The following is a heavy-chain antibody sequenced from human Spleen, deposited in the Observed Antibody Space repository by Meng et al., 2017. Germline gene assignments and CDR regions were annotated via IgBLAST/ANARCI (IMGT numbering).Heavy chain of an antibody. V-gene: IGHV4-34*09. J-gene: IGHJ4*02. CDR1: GESLSGYY. CDR3: AGARSPRIFDY. CDR2: INHSGTT. D-gene: IGHD1-26*01. Sequence: QGHLRESGPGLVKPYQTLSLTCTVSGESLSGYYCGWIRQPPGKGLEWIGEINHSGTTNYNPSLKSRVTISVDTSKNQFSLKLSSVTAADTAVYYCAGARSPRIFDYWGQGALVTVSS.